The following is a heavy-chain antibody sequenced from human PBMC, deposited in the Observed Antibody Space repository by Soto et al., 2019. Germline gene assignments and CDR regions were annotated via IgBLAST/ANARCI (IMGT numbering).Heavy chain of an antibody. D-gene: IGHD2-8*01. Sequence: ASVKVSCKASGYTFTGYYMHWVRQAPGQGLEWMGWINPNSGGTNYAQKFQGWVTMTRDTSISTAYMELSRLRSDDTAVYYCARGFGSTNGDNLPPDFPWFDPWGQGTLVTVSS. J-gene: IGHJ5*02. V-gene: IGHV1-2*04. CDR1: GYTFTGYY. CDR2: INPNSGGT. CDR3: ARGFGSTNGDNLPPDFPWFDP.